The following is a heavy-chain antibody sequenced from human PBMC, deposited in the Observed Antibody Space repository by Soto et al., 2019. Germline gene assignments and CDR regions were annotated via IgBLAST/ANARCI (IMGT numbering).Heavy chain of an antibody. D-gene: IGHD3-10*01. CDR3: AKRASGSYFDY. CDR2: ISGSGGST. J-gene: IGHJ4*02. Sequence: GGSLRLSCAASGFSVSRNYMRWVRQAPGKGLEWISVISGSGGSTYYADSVKGRFTISRDNSKNTLYLQMNSLRAEDTAVYYCAKRASGSYFDYWSQGTLVTVSS. CDR1: GFSVSRNY. V-gene: IGHV3-23*01.